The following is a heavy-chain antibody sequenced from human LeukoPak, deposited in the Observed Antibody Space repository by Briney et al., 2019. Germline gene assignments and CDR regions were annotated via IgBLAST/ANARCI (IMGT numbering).Heavy chain of an antibody. V-gene: IGHV3-30*18. D-gene: IGHD1-26*01. Sequence: PGRSLRLSCTVSGFTFSSYGMHWVRQAPGKGLEWVAGIAYDGNNKFHADFVKGRFTISRDNSKNTLYLQMNSLRAEDTAVYYCAKVGQLLLSEWGCWGQGTLVTVSS. CDR1: GFTFSSYG. CDR3: AKVGQLLLSEWGC. CDR2: IAYDGNNK. J-gene: IGHJ4*02.